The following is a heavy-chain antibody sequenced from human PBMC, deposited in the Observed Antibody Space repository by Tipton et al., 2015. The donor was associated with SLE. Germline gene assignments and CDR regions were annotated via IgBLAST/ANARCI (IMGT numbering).Heavy chain of an antibody. CDR1: GYTFTDYY. CDR3: ARHLGDPAEY. D-gene: IGHD3-10*01. Sequence: QLVQSGAEVKKPGASVKVSCKASGYTFTDYYIHWVRQAPGQGLEWMGWINCNTGVTNYAQRFQGRVTMTRDTSITTAYMELSSLRSDDTAVYFCARHLGDPAEYWGQGTLVTVSS. V-gene: IGHV1-2*02. J-gene: IGHJ4*02. CDR2: INCNTGVT.